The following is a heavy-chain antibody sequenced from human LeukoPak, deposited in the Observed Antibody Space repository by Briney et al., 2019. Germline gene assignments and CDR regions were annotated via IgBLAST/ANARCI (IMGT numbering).Heavy chain of an antibody. CDR1: GGSISRHY. Sequence: PSETLSLTCTVSGGSISRHYWSWIRQPPGKGLEWIGYIYYSGSTNYNPSLKSRVTISVDTSKNQFSLKLSSVTAADTAVYYCARGSVLGDSSGYFNYWGQGTLVTVSS. D-gene: IGHD3-22*01. J-gene: IGHJ4*02. V-gene: IGHV4-59*11. CDR3: ARGSVLGDSSGYFNY. CDR2: IYYSGST.